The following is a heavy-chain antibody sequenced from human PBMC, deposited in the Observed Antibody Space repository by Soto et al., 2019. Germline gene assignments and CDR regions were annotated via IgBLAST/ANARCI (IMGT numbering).Heavy chain of an antibody. D-gene: IGHD5-18*01. J-gene: IGHJ6*02. Sequence: PGGSLRLSCAASGFTFSSYAMSWVRQAPGKGLEWVSAISGSGGSTYYADSVKGRFTISRDNSKNTLYLQMNSLRAEDTAVYYCARRPAMDYYYYYGMDVWGQGTTVTVSS. CDR2: ISGSGGST. V-gene: IGHV3-23*01. CDR3: ARRPAMDYYYYYGMDV. CDR1: GFTFSSYA.